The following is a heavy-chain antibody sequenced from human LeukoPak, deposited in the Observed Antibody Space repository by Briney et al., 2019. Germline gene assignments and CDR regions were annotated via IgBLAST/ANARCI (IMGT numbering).Heavy chain of an antibody. V-gene: IGHV4-59*01. D-gene: IGHD2/OR15-2a*01. CDR1: GGPISSYY. J-gene: IGHJ4*02. CDR2: INYSGST. Sequence: PSETLSLTCTVSGGPISSYYWSWIRQPPGEGPEWIGYINYSGSTNYNPSLKSRVTISIDTSKNQFSLKLSSVTAADTAIYYCARGYSTTWDDVGYIDYWGQGSLVTVSS. CDR3: ARGYSTTWDDVGYIDY.